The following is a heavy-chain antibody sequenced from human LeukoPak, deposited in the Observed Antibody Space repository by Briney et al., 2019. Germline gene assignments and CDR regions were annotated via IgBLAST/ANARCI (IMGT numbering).Heavy chain of an antibody. D-gene: IGHD5-12*01. J-gene: IGHJ4*02. Sequence: PGGSLLLSCVASGFTFSSYAMHWVRQAPGKGLEYVSGLSTNGRSTYYADSVKGRFTISRDNSKNTLFLQMGSVRAEDTAVYYCARGPSGYHNTGGQGTLVTVSS. CDR3: ARGPSGYHNT. CDR1: GFTFSSYA. V-gene: IGHV3-64*02. CDR2: LSTNGRST.